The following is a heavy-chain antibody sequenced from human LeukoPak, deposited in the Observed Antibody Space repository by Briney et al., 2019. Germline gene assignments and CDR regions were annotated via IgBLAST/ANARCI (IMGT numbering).Heavy chain of an antibody. CDR2: IWYDGNNK. Sequence: GRSLRLSCAASGFTFGSYGMHWVRQAPGKGLEWVALIWYDGNNKECADSVKGRFTISRDNSKNTLFLQMNSLRGEYTDVYYCARDRGNGAVAGTGFDYWGQGTLVTVFS. CDR3: ARDRGNGAVAGTGFDY. CDR1: GFTFGSYG. J-gene: IGHJ4*02. V-gene: IGHV3-33*01. D-gene: IGHD6-19*01.